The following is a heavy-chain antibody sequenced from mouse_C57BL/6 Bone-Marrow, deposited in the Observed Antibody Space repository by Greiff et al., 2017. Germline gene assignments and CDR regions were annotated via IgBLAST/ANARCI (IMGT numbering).Heavy chain of an antibody. D-gene: IGHD2-4*01. J-gene: IGHJ3*01. CDR1: GFNIKDDY. CDR2: IDPENGDT. CDR3: TTDYDYDLAWFAY. V-gene: IGHV14-4*01. Sequence: EVQLQQSGAELVRPGASVKLSCTASGFNIKDDYMHWVKQRPEQGLEWIGWIDPENGDTEYASKFQGKATITADTSSNTAYLQLSSLTAEDTAVXYCTTDYDYDLAWFAYWGQGTLVTVSA.